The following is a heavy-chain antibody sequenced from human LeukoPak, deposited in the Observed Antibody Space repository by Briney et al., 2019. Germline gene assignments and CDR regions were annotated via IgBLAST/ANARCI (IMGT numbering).Heavy chain of an antibody. Sequence: SVKVSCKASGDTFSSYTINWVRQAPGQGLEWMGRSIPMVGIASYAQKFQGRVTITADKSTTTAYMELRSLRSDDTAVYYCASSRGYSSSKLDYWGQGTLVTVSS. J-gene: IGHJ4*02. CDR1: GDTFSSYT. D-gene: IGHD6-6*01. CDR2: SIPMVGIA. CDR3: ASSRGYSSSKLDY. V-gene: IGHV1-69*02.